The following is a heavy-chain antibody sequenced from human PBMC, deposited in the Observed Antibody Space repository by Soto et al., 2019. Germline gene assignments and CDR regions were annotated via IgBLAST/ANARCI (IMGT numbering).Heavy chain of an antibody. Sequence: PGGSLRLSCAASGFTFSSYAMSWVRQAPGKGLEWVSAISGSGGSTYYADSVKGRFTISRDNSKNTLYLQMNSLRAEDTAVYYWAKELRFPLVATTHTAMVIERVDYWGQGTLVTVSS. J-gene: IGHJ4*02. CDR1: GFTFSSYA. V-gene: IGHV3-23*01. CDR2: ISGSGGST. D-gene: IGHD5-18*01. CDR3: AKELRFPLVATTHTAMVIERVDY.